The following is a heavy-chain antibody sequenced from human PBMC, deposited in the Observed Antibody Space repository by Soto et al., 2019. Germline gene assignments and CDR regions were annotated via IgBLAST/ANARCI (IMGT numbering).Heavy chain of an antibody. CDR3: ARCSTSCYYFDY. Sequence: SVKVSCKASGGTFSSYAISWVRQAPGQGLEWMGGIIPIFGTANYAQKFQGRVTITADESTSTAYMELSSLRSEDTAVYYCARCSTSCYYFDYWGQGTLVTVSS. D-gene: IGHD2-2*01. CDR2: IIPIFGTA. CDR1: GGTFSSYA. J-gene: IGHJ4*02. V-gene: IGHV1-69*13.